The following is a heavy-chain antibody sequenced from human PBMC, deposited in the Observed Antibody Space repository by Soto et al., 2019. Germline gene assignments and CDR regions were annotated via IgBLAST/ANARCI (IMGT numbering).Heavy chain of an antibody. V-gene: IGHV3-30*03. CDR3: ARVAGRVAARPLDY. CDR1: GFTFSSYG. D-gene: IGHD6-6*01. Sequence: GGSLRLSCAASGFTFSSYGMHWVRQAPGKGLEWVAVISYDGNNKYYADSVKGRFTISRDSSKNTLYLQMNTLRAEDTAVYYCARVAGRVAARPLDYWGQGTLVTVSS. J-gene: IGHJ4*02. CDR2: ISYDGNNK.